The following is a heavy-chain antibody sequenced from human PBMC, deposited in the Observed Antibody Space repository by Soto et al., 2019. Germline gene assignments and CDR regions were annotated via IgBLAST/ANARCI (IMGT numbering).Heavy chain of an antibody. V-gene: IGHV4-39*01. CDR2: IYYTGTT. Sequence: PSVTMSDTCSVADDSISSSSHYWAWIRQPPGKGLEWVGSIYYTGTTYYYPSLKSRVTISVDTSKNQFSLRLNSVTAADLFLYYEAIRGTVAVPEYRGHGTSVPVS. D-gene: IGHD2-15*01. J-gene: IGHJ4*01. CDR1: DDSISSSSHY. CDR3: AIRGTVAVPEY.